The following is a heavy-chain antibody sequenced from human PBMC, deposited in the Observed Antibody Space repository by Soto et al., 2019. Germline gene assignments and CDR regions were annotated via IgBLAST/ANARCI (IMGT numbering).Heavy chain of an antibody. CDR3: VKDAPRVCV. D-gene: IGHD3-16*01. Sequence: EVQLLESGGGLVQPGGSLRLSCAASEVTFSTYPITWVRQAPGKGLEWVSSICRDGGCTSYADSGKGRYTISRDNSKNPLSLHMSSLRAADTVVYYCVKDAPRVCVWSQATTLNVS. CDR1: EVTFSTYP. CDR2: ICRDGGCT. J-gene: IGHJ6*02. V-gene: IGHV3-23*01.